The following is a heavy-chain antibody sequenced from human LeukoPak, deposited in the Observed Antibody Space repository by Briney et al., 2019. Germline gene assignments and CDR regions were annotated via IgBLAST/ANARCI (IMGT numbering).Heavy chain of an antibody. V-gene: IGHV3-23*01. CDR2: ISGSGGST. J-gene: IGHJ4*02. CDR3: AKVDVKKTGYSSGWYGGFDY. D-gene: IGHD6-19*01. Sequence: PGGSLRLSCAASGFTFSSYAMSWVRQAPGKGLEWVSAISGSGGSTYYADSVKGRFTISRDNSKNTLYLQMNSLRAEDTAVYYCAKVDVKKTGYSSGWYGGFDYWSQGTLVTVSS. CDR1: GFTFSSYA.